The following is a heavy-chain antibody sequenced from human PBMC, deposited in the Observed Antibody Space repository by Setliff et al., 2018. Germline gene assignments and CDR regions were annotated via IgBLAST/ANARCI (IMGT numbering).Heavy chain of an antibody. CDR2: VYYTGNT. J-gene: IGHJ4*02. CDR3: AGSHGSGGYYSNSPYYFHY. D-gene: IGHD3-3*01. CDR1: GGSISSYY. Sequence: SETLSLTCTVSGGSISSYYCSWIRQPPGKELEWMAYVYYTGNTYYNPSLKSRISISIDTSKKQFSLNLISVTAADTTVYYCAGSHGSGGYYSNSPYYFHYWGQGTLVTVSS. V-gene: IGHV4-59*03.